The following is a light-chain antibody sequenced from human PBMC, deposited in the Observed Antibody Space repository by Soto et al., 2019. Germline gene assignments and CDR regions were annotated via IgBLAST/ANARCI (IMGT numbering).Light chain of an antibody. Sequence: DILMTQSPSSLSASLGDRVTITCRASQSLSRYLSWYQQKAGKAPKLLIYAASSLQSGVPSRFSGSGSGTDFTLTISSLRPEDFATYYCQQTYSTPPTFGQGTRLEIK. J-gene: IGKJ5*01. CDR2: AAS. CDR1: QSLSRY. V-gene: IGKV1-39*01. CDR3: QQTYSTPPT.